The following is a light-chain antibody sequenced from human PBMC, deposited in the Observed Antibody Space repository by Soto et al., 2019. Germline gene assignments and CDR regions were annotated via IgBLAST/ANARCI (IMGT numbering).Light chain of an antibody. CDR3: SSYTTDTTWV. CDR2: EVS. J-gene: IGLJ3*02. Sequence: QSALTQPASMSGSPGQSIIISCTGTSSDVGAYDYVSWYQQHPGKAPKLIISEVSNRPSGVSDRFSGSKSANTASLTISGLQAEDEADYYCSSYTTDTTWVFGGGTKVTVL. CDR1: SSDVGAYDY. V-gene: IGLV2-14*01.